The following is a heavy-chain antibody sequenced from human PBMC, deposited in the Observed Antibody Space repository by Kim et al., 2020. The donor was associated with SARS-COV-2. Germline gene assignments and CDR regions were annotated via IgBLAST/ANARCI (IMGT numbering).Heavy chain of an antibody. CDR1: GFTFSSYS. CDR3: ARDGLRGYSYGSDY. D-gene: IGHD5-18*01. J-gene: IGHJ4*02. Sequence: GGSLRLSCAASGFTFSSYSMNWVRQAPGKGLEWVSSISSSSSSIYYADSVKGRFTISRDKAKNSLYLQMNSLRAEDTAVYYCARDGLRGYSYGSDYWGQGTPVTVSS. V-gene: IGHV3-21*01. CDR2: ISSSSSSI.